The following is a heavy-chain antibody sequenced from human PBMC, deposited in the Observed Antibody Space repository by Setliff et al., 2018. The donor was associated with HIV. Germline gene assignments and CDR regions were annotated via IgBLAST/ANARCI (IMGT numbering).Heavy chain of an antibody. Sequence: GGSLRLSCVASGLTFSNYWMHWVRQAPGKGLVWVSRIDSDGSDPDYADSVRGRFTISRDTAKNTLYLQMTSLRAEDTAVYYCAKDRVSGGLWLREPIDFWGQGTLVTVSS. J-gene: IGHJ4*02. CDR1: GLTFSNYW. V-gene: IGHV3-74*01. D-gene: IGHD5-18*01. CDR2: IDSDGSDP. CDR3: AKDRVSGGLWLREPIDF.